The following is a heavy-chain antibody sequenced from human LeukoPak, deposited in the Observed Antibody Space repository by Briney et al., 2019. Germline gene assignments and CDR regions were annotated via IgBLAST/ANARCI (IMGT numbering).Heavy chain of an antibody. Sequence: GGSLRLSCAASGFTFSSYGMHWVRQAPGKGLEWVAFIRYDGSNKYYADSVKGRFTISRDNAKNSLYLQMNSLRAEDTAVYYCARDSPMDTGFDYWGQGALVTVSS. V-gene: IGHV3-30*02. CDR2: IRYDGSNK. CDR1: GFTFSSYG. D-gene: IGHD5-18*01. J-gene: IGHJ4*02. CDR3: ARDSPMDTGFDY.